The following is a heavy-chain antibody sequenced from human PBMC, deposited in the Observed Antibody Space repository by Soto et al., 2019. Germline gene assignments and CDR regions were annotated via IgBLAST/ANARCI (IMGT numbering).Heavy chain of an antibody. V-gene: IGHV1-58*01. J-gene: IGHJ6*02. D-gene: IGHD3-9*01. CDR1: GFTFTSSA. CDR3: AAGGYDILTGSGYYYGMDV. Sequence: ASVKVSCKASGFTFTSSAVQWVRQARGQSLEWIGWIVVGSGNTNYAQKFQERVTITRDMSTSTAYMELSSLRSEDTAVYYCAAGGYDILTGSGYYYGMDVWGQGTTVTVSS. CDR2: IVVGSGNT.